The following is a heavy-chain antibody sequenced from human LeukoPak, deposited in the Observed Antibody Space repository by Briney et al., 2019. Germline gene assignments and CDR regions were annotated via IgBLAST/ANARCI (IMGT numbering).Heavy chain of an antibody. V-gene: IGHV4-61*02. Sequence: PSETLSLTCTVAGGSISSGSYYWSWIRQPAGKGLEWIGRIYTRGRTNYNPSLKSRVTISVDTSKNQFSLKLSSVTAADTAVYYCAREESRYFDWLSRFDNAFDIWGQGTMVTVSS. CDR1: GGSISSGSYY. CDR3: AREESRYFDWLSRFDNAFDI. CDR2: IYTRGRT. J-gene: IGHJ3*02. D-gene: IGHD3-9*01.